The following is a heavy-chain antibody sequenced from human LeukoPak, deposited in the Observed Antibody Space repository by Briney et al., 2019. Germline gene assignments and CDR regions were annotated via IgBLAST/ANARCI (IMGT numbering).Heavy chain of an antibody. J-gene: IGHJ4*02. CDR3: ARGAIRGYRPAAHLDY. CDR2: IYHSGST. CDR1: DDSFSSYY. V-gene: IGHV4-59*12. Sequence: SETLSLTCTVSDDSFSSYYWSWIRQPPGKGLEWIGYIYHSGSTNYNPSLKSRVTISVDTSKNQFSLKLSSVTAADTAVYYCARGAIRGYRPAAHLDYWGQGTLVTVSS. D-gene: IGHD5-18*01.